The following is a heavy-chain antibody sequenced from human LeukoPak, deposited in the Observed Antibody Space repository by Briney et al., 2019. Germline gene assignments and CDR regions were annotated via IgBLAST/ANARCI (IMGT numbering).Heavy chain of an antibody. CDR3: ARVKIHYYFDL. V-gene: IGHV1-8*01. D-gene: IGHD1-26*01. CDR2: MNPNSGNT. J-gene: IGHJ2*01. Sequence: WASVKVSCKASGYTFTNYDINWVRQAPGQGLEWMGWMNPNSGNTGYAQKFQGRVTMTRNTSISTAYMELSSLRSEDTAVYFCARVKIHYYFDLWGRGTLVTVSS. CDR1: GYTFTNYD.